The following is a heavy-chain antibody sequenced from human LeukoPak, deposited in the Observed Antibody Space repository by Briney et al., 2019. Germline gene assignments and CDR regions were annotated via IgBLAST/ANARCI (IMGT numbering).Heavy chain of an antibody. Sequence: SETLSLTCTVSGGSISSGGYYWSWIRQHPGKGLEWIGYIYYSGSTYYNPSLKSRVTISVDTSKNQFSLKLSSVTAADTAVYYCARAPQGDIVPPPWFDPWGQGTLVTVSS. D-gene: IGHD5-12*01. J-gene: IGHJ5*02. CDR2: IYYSGST. CDR1: GGSISSGGYY. CDR3: ARAPQGDIVPPPWFDP. V-gene: IGHV4-31*03.